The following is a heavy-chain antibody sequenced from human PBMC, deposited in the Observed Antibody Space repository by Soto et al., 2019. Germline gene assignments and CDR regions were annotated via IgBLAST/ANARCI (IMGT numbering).Heavy chain of an antibody. J-gene: IGHJ6*02. V-gene: IGHV1-3*01. CDR2: INAGNGNT. CDR3: ARDAESDRYGGYEYDYYYGMDV. D-gene: IGHD5-12*01. CDR1: GYTFTSYA. Sequence: ASVKVSCQASGYTFTSYAMHWLRQAPGQRLEWMGWINAGNGNTKYSQKFQGRFTITRDTAENTAYMEMSSLRSEDTAVYYCARDAESDRYGGYEYDYYYGMDVWGQGTTVTVSS.